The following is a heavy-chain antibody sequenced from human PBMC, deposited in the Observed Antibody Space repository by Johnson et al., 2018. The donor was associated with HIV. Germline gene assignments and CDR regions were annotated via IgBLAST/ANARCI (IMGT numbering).Heavy chain of an antibody. CDR1: GFTVSSNY. Sequence: VTLVESGGGLIQPGGSLRLSCAASGFTVSSNYMSWVRQAPGKGLEYVANVNQDGSAKFYVDSVKGRFTISRDNAKNSLYLQMNSLRDEDTAVYYCVTADRGSAWGQGTTVTVSS. V-gene: IGHV3-7*05. CDR3: VTADRGSA. CDR2: VNQDGSAK. D-gene: IGHD1-26*01. J-gene: IGHJ3*01.